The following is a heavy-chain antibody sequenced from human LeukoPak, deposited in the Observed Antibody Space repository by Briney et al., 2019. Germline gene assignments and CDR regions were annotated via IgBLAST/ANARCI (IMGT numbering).Heavy chain of an antibody. D-gene: IGHD3-10*01. CDR3: ARVVYSGSWAYFDY. J-gene: IGHJ4*02. CDR1: GGSMSTYY. V-gene: IGHV4-59*01. Sequence: SETLSLTCTVSGGSMSTYYWSWIRQSPGKGLEWIGYIYYSGRTSYNPSLKSRLTISLDTSKTQFYLKLSSVTAADTAVYYCARVVYSGSWAYFDYWGQGILLTLSS. CDR2: IYYSGRT.